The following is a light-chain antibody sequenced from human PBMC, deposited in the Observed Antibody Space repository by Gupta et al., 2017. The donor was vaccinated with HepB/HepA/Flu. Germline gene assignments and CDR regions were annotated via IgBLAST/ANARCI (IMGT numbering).Light chain of an antibody. V-gene: IGKV1-12*01. CDR2: AAS. Sequence: DIQMTQCPSSVSASVVDRVTITCRASQGISSLLAWYQQKTGKAPNLLIYAASSVQSGVPSRFSSSGSGTDFTLTISSLEPEDCATYYCQPTNSFPLTFGGGTKVEIK. CDR3: QPTNSFPLT. CDR1: QGISSL. J-gene: IGKJ4*01.